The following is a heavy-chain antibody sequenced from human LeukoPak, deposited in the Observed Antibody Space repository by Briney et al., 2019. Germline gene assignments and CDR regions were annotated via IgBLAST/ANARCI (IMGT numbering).Heavy chain of an antibody. Sequence: PSETLSLTCAVYGGSFSGYYWSWIRQPPGKGLEWIGEINHSGSTNYNPSLKSRVTISVDTSKNQFSLKLSSVTAADTAVYYCARDSGSGYLYYYYYGMDAWGQGTTVTVSS. CDR2: INHSGST. D-gene: IGHD3-10*01. CDR3: ARDSGSGYLYYYYYGMDA. V-gene: IGHV4-34*01. J-gene: IGHJ6*02. CDR1: GGSFSGYY.